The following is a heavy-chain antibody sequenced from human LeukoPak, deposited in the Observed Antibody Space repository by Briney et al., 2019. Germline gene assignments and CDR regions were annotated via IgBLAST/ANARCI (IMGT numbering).Heavy chain of an antibody. V-gene: IGHV4-59*01. CDR2: VHSSGST. CDR1: GGSFSGYY. Sequence: PSETLSLTCAVYGGSFSGYYWSWIRQPPGKGLEWIGYVHSSGSTKYNPSLKSRLIISVDMSKNHISLKLRSVNIAETAVYYCSRMDPGYYDILTGDPKVVFDYWGQGALVTVSS. CDR3: SRMDPGYYDILTGDPKVVFDY. J-gene: IGHJ4*02. D-gene: IGHD3-9*01.